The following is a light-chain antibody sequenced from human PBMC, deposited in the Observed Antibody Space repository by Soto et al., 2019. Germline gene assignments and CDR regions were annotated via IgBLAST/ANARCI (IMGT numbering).Light chain of an antibody. J-gene: IGLJ1*01. CDR1: SSNIGSNY. V-gene: IGLV1-47*01. CDR3: AAWDDSLSGL. CDR2: RNN. Sequence: QSVLTQPPSASGTPGQRVTISCSGSSSNIGSNYVYWYQQLPGTAPKLLIYRNNQRPSGVPDRFSGSKSGTSASLAISGLRSEDEADYYCAAWDDSLSGLFGTG.